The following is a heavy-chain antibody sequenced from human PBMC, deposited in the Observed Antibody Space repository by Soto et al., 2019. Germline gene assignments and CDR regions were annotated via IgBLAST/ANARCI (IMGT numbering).Heavy chain of an antibody. CDR1: GLPLRTTGVG. D-gene: IGHD2-21*02. V-gene: IGHV2-5*02. CDR3: VQSRCGGDCLEIYSSHAYNGLDV. CDR2: LYWDDDK. Sequence: QVTLKESGPTLVKPTQTLTLTCTVSGLPLRTTGVGVGWVRQPPGKALEWLALLYWDDDKRYSPSLRSRLTIAKDISEKQVVLTMTNIDTVDTATYYCVQSRCGGDCLEIYSSHAYNGLDVWGQGTTVTVSS. J-gene: IGHJ6*02.